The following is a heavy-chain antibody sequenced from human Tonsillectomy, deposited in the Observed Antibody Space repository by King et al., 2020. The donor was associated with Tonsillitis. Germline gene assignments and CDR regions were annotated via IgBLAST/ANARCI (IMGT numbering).Heavy chain of an antibody. D-gene: IGHD3-10*01. V-gene: IGHV1-2*02. J-gene: IGHJ3*02. CDR3: ARDYYGSGNFYGAFDI. CDR2: INPNSGAT. CDR1: GYTFTGYY. Sequence: QLVQSGAEVKKPGASVKVSCEASGYTFTGYYMHWVRQAPGQGLEWMAWINPNSGATNSAQKFQGRVTTTRDTSISTAYMELSRLRSDDTAVYYCARDYYGSGNFYGAFDIWGQGTMVTVSS.